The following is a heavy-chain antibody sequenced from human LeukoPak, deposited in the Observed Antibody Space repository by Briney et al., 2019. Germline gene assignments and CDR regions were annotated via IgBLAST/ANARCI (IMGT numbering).Heavy chain of an antibody. Sequence: GASVMVSCKASGYTFTGYYMHWVRQAPGQGLEWMGWINPNSGGTNYAQKFQGRVTMTRDTSISTAYMELSRLRSDDTAVYYCARDRIVATSFQVESGWFDPWGQGTLVTVSS. CDR3: ARDRIVATSFQVESGWFDP. CDR1: GYTFTGYY. D-gene: IGHD5-12*01. J-gene: IGHJ5*02. V-gene: IGHV1-2*02. CDR2: INPNSGGT.